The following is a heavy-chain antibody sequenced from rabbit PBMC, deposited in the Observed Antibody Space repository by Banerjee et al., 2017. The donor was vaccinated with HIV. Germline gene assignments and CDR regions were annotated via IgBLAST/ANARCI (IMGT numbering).Heavy chain of an antibody. V-gene: IGHV1S40*01. CDR3: ARTYGAYYFDL. D-gene: IGHD2-1*01. J-gene: IGHJ4*01. CDR1: GFSFSSSYY. CDR2: IYGGSSGTT. Sequence: QSLEESGGDLVKPGASLTLTCTASGFSFSSSYYMCWVRQAPGKGLEWIACIYGGSSGTTYYASWAKGRFTISKTSSTTVTLQMTSLTAADTATYFCARTYGAYYFDLWGPGTLVTVS.